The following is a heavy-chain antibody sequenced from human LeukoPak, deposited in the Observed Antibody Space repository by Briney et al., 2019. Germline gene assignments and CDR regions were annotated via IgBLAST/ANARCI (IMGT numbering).Heavy chain of an antibody. Sequence: SETLSLTCTVSGGSISSYYWSWIRQPPGKGLEWIGYIYYSGSTNYNPSLKSRVTISVDTSKNQFSLKLSSVTAADTAVYYCARETGIAAAGRRAIYYWGQGTLVTVSS. J-gene: IGHJ4*02. CDR2: IYYSGST. V-gene: IGHV4-59*01. D-gene: IGHD6-13*01. CDR1: GGSISSYY. CDR3: ARETGIAAAGRRAIYY.